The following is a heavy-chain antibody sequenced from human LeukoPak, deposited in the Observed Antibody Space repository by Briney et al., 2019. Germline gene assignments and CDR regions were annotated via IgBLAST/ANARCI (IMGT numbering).Heavy chain of an antibody. V-gene: IGHV3-48*03. Sequence: GSLRLSCAASGFTFSSYEMNWVRQAPGKGLEWVSYISSSGSTIYYADSVKGRFTISRDNAKNSLYLQMNSLRAEDTAVYYCARSTYYYDSSGYPLHYYYYMDVWGKGTTVTISS. CDR2: ISSSGSTI. J-gene: IGHJ6*03. CDR1: GFTFSSYE. D-gene: IGHD3-22*01. CDR3: ARSTYYYDSSGYPLHYYYYMDV.